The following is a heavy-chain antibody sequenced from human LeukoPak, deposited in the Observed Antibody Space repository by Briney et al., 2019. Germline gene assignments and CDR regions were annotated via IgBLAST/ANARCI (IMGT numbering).Heavy chain of an antibody. J-gene: IGHJ4*02. D-gene: IGHD5-18*01. CDR2: MSYDGFNK. CDR1: GFTFSSYA. V-gene: IGHV3-30*18. CDR3: AKTKGYSYGYYFDY. Sequence: QPGRSLRLSCAASGFTFSSYAMHCVRQSLGKGLEWVAVMSYDGFNKYYADSVKGRFTISRDNSKNTLYLQMNSLRAEDTAVYYCAKTKGYSYGYYFDYWGQGTLVTVSS.